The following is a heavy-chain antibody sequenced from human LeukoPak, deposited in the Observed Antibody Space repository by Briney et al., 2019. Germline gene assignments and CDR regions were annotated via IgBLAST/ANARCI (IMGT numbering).Heavy chain of an antibody. CDR2: MNPNSGNT. Sequence: GASVKVSCKASGYTFTSYDINWVRQATGRGLEWMGWMNPNSGNTGYAQKFQGRVTMTRDTSISTAYMELSRLRSDDTAVYYCARGIRFLEWLLSPSFDYWGQGTLVTVSS. D-gene: IGHD3-3*01. CDR3: ARGIRFLEWLLSPSFDY. J-gene: IGHJ4*02. V-gene: IGHV1-8*01. CDR1: GYTFTSYD.